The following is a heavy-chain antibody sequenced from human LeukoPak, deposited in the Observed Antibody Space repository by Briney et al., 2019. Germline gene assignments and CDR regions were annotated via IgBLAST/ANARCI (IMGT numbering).Heavy chain of an antibody. CDR3: ARYQRKNTASYYYGMDV. CDR2: IYYSGST. CDR1: GGSISSSSYY. V-gene: IGHV4-39*01. D-gene: IGHD2-2*01. J-gene: IGHJ6*02. Sequence: PSETLSLTCTVSGGSISSSSYYWGWIRQPPGKGLEWIGSIYYSGSTYYNPSLKSRVTISVDTSKNQFSLKLSSVTAADTAVYYCARYQRKNTASYYYGMDVWGQGTTVTVSS.